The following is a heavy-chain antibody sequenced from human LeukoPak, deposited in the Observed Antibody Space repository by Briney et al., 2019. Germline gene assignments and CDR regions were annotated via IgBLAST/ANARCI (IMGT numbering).Heavy chain of an antibody. D-gene: IGHD6-13*01. J-gene: IGHJ4*02. CDR3: AREDLIIAAAGRGEIFDY. V-gene: IGHV3-48*04. Sequence: GGSLRLSCAASGFTFSSYSMNWVRQAPGKGLEWVSYISSSSSTIYYADSVKGRFTISRDNAKNSLYLQMNSLRAEDTAVYYCAREDLIIAAAGRGEIFDYWGQGTLVTVSS. CDR1: GFTFSSYS. CDR2: ISSSSSTI.